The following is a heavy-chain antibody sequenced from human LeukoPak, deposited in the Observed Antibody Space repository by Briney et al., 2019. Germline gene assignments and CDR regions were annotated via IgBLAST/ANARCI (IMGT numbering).Heavy chain of an antibody. D-gene: IGHD2-15*01. CDR1: GYSFTDYW. V-gene: IGHV5-51*01. J-gene: IGHJ4*02. CDR2: MFPRDSDV. Sequence: GESLKISCKASGYSFTDYWIGWVRQMPGKGPEFTGIMFPRDSDVRYSPSFQGLVTISADKSTSTAYLQWSSLKASDSAMYYCARHVAYRRWYYFDHWGQGALVTVSS. CDR3: ARHVAYRRWYYFDH.